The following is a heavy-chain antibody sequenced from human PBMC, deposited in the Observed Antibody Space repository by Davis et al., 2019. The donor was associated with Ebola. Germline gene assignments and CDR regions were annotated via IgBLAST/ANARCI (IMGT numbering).Heavy chain of an antibody. Sequence: AASVKVSCKASGGTFSSFAISWVRQAPGQGLEWMGGIIPIFGTANYAQKFQGRVTITADGSTSTAYTELSSLRSEDTAVYYCARDRYSNYLTNFYYYAMDIWGKGTTVTVSS. J-gene: IGHJ6*04. D-gene: IGHD4-11*01. CDR3: ARDRYSNYLTNFYYYAMDI. V-gene: IGHV1-69*13. CDR1: GGTFSSFA. CDR2: IIPIFGTA.